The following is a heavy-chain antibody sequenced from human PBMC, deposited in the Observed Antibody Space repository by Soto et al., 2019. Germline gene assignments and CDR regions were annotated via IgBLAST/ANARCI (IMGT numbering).Heavy chain of an antibody. Sequence: KTSETLSLTCAVYGGSLNDYYWSWIRQPPGKGLGWIGEINHDGISKYTPPLKSRVTISVDTSKNQCSLKLSSVTAADTAVYYCARGQEYSSSSFWFDPWGQGTLVTV. CDR3: ARGQEYSSSSFWFDP. CDR2: INHDGIS. CDR1: GGSLNDYY. D-gene: IGHD6-13*01. V-gene: IGHV4-34*01. J-gene: IGHJ5*02.